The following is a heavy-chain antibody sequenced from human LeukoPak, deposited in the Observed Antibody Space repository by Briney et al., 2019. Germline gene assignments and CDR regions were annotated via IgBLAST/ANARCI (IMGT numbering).Heavy chain of an antibody. J-gene: IGHJ4*02. CDR2: ISGSSTYI. Sequence: GGSLRLSCAASGFTFSNSAMNWVRQAPGKGLEGVSSISGSSTYIFYADSVKGRFTISRDNAKNSLYLQMNSLRADDTALYYCARDWTLSGNYYDDYWGQGTLVTVSS. D-gene: IGHD1-26*01. CDR1: GFTFSNSA. V-gene: IGHV3-21*01. CDR3: ARDWTLSGNYYDDY.